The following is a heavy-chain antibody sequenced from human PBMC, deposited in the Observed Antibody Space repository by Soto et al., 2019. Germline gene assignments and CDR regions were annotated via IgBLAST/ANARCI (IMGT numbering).Heavy chain of an antibody. J-gene: IGHJ4*02. CDR1: GGSISSGNYY. CDR2: ISYSGTT. V-gene: IGHV4-30-4*01. D-gene: IGHD4-17*01. Sequence: PSETLSLTCTVSGGSISSGNYYWSWIRKPPGKGLEWIGFISYSGTTHYSASLRSRVSISVDTSKNQFSLDLSSVTAADTAVYYCATMGTPVTGLYYFDYWGQGTLVTVSS. CDR3: ATMGTPVTGLYYFDY.